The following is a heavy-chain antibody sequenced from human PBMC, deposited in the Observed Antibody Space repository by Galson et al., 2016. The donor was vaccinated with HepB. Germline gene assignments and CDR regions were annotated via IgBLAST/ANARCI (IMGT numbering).Heavy chain of an antibody. J-gene: IGHJ4*02. CDR1: GFTFSNYG. V-gene: IGHV3-30*18. CDR2: ISYDGRTK. CDR3: AKGGLSSRWASS. D-gene: IGHD6-13*01. Sequence: LRLSCAASGFTFSNYGMQWVRQAPGKGLQWVALISYDGRTKFYADSVKGRFTVSRDTSKNTLYLQMNSLRVDDTALYYCAKGGLSSRWASSWGQGTLVTVSS.